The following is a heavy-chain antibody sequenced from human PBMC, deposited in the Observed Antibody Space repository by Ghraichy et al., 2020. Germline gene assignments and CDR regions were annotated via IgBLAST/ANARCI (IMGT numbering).Heavy chain of an antibody. CDR1: GGSISSGGYY. J-gene: IGHJ4*02. CDR3: ARSGSGSYYNVGY. V-gene: IGHV4-31*03. CDR2: IYYSGST. D-gene: IGHD3-10*01. Sequence: TLSLTCTVSGGSISSGGYYWSWIRQHPGKGLEWIGYIYYSGSTYYNPSLKSRVTISVDTSKNQFSLKLSPVTAADTAVYYCARSGSGSYYNVGYWGQGTLVTVSS.